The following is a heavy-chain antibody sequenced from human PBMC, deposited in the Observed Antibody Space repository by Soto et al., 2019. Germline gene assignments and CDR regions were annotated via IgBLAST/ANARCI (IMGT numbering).Heavy chain of an antibody. CDR2: INPNSGGT. V-gene: IGHV1-2*02. Sequence: GASVKVSCKASGYTFTGYYMHWVRQAPGQGLEWMGWINPNSGGTNYAQKFQGRVTMTRDTSISTAYMELSRLRSDGTAVYYCARDSSGRGGAFDIWGQGTMVTVSS. D-gene: IGHD6-19*01. CDR1: GYTFTGYY. CDR3: ARDSSGRGGAFDI. J-gene: IGHJ3*02.